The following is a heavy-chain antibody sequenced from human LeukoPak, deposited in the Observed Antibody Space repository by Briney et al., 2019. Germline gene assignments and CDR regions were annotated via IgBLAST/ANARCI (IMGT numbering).Heavy chain of an antibody. Sequence: PGGSLRLSCTTSGFTFSNGWMSWVRPAPGRGREWVGRIKKKTDGGTTDYAAPVKGRFTISRDDSKNTLYLQMNSLTTEDTAIYYCTTEYYYDSPGIFVYWGQGTLVTVSS. V-gene: IGHV3-15*01. D-gene: IGHD3-22*01. CDR3: TTEYYYDSPGIFVY. CDR1: GFTFSNGW. CDR2: IKKKTDGGTT. J-gene: IGHJ4*02.